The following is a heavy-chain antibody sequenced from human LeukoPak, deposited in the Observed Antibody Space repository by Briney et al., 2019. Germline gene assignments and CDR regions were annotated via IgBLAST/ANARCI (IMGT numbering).Heavy chain of an antibody. CDR2: ISGNSGSI. D-gene: IGHD2-2*01. V-gene: IGHV3-9*01. Sequence: GGSLRLSCAASGFTFDDYAMHWARQAPGKGLEWGSGISGNSGSIGYADSVKGRFTISRDNAKNSLYLQMNSLRAEDTALYYCAKDSLRYCSSTSCYQFDYWGQGTLVTVSS. J-gene: IGHJ4*02. CDR1: GFTFDDYA. CDR3: AKDSLRYCSSTSCYQFDY.